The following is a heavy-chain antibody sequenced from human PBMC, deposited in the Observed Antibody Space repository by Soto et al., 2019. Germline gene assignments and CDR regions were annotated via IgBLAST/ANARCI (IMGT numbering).Heavy chain of an antibody. CDR1: GFTFSSYA. CDR2: ISGSGGST. V-gene: IGHV3-23*01. D-gene: IGHD3-10*01. J-gene: IGHJ6*02. CDR3: AKDQGYFGSGDLGMDV. Sequence: EVQLLESGGALVQPGGSLRLSCAASGFTFSSYAMSWVRQPPGKGLGWVSTISGSGGSTYYADSVKGRFTISRDNSKNTLYLQMNSLRAEDTAVFYCAKDQGYFGSGDLGMDVWGQGTTVTVSS.